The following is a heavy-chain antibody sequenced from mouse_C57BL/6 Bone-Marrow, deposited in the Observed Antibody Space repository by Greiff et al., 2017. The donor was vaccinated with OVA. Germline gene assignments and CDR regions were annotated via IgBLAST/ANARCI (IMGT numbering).Heavy chain of an antibody. CDR1: GFTFSSYA. CDR2: ISDGGSYT. J-gene: IGHJ2*01. D-gene: IGHD1-1*01. Sequence: EVMLVESGGGLVKPGGSLKLSCAASGFTFSSYAMSWVRQTPEKRLEWVATISDGGSYTYYPDNVKGRFTISRDNAKNNLYLQMSHLKSEDTAMYYCARDPFTTVVPHYFDYWGQGTTLTVSS. CDR3: ARDPFTTVVPHYFDY. V-gene: IGHV5-4*01.